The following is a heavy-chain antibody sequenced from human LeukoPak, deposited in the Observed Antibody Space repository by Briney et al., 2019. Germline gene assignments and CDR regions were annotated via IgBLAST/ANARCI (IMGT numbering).Heavy chain of an antibody. J-gene: IGHJ4*02. CDR3: ARVHCSGGSCYSDYFDY. D-gene: IGHD2-15*01. Sequence: KPGGSLRLSCEASGFTFSAYAMTWVCQAPGKGLEWVSSIGSDNKPHYSESVKGRFTISRDNAKNSLYLHMNGLRAEDTAVYYCARVHCSGGSCYSDYFDYWGQGTLVTVSS. V-gene: IGHV3-69-1*01. CDR2: IGSDNKP. CDR1: GFTFSAYA.